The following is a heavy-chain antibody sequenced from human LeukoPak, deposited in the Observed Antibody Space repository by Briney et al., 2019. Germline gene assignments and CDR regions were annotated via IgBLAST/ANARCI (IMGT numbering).Heavy chain of an antibody. D-gene: IGHD4-17*01. CDR1: GGSISSSSYY. CDR3: ARLTVTTGWFDP. J-gene: IGHJ5*02. Sequence: PSETLCLTCTVSGGSISSSSYYWGWIRQPPGKGLEWIGSIYYSGGSGSTYYNPSLKSRVTISVDTSKNQFSLKLSSVTAADTAVYYCARLTVTTGWFDPWGQGTLVTVSS. CDR2: IYYSGGSGST. V-gene: IGHV4-39*01.